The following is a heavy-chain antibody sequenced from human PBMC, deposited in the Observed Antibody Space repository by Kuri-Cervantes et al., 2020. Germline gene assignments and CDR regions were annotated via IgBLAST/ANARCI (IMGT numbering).Heavy chain of an antibody. V-gene: IGHV1-2*02. CDR1: GYTFTGYY. J-gene: IGHJ6*03. D-gene: IGHD2-15*01. CDR3: ARGTVVVAATHYYYMDV. CDR2: INPNSGGT. Sequence: ASVKVSCKASGYTFTGYYMHWVRQAPGQGLEWMGWINPNSGGTNYAQKLQGRVTMTTDTSTSTAYMELRSLRSDDTAVYYCARGTVVVAATHYYYMDVWGKGTTVTVSS.